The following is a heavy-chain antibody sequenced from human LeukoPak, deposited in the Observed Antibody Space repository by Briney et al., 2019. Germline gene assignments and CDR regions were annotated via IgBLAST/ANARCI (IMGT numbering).Heavy chain of an antibody. Sequence: GGSLRLSCGASGFMFTAHDMHWVRQAPGKGLEWVAFIQNDGSDKYYADSVKGRFTISRDNSKSTLYLQMNSLRREDTAVYFCAKPSGSGVDYWGQGTRVTVSS. CDR1: GFMFTAHD. J-gene: IGHJ4*02. D-gene: IGHD1-26*01. CDR3: AKPSGSGVDY. CDR2: IQNDGSDK. V-gene: IGHV3-30*02.